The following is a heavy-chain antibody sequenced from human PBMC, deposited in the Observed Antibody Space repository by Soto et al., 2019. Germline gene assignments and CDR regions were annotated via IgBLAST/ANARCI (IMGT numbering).Heavy chain of an antibody. V-gene: IGHV1-58*02. CDR3: ARNNRYYYYGMDV. D-gene: IGHD1-20*01. J-gene: IGHJ6*02. CDR2: IVVVSGST. CDR1: GFDFGSFG. Sequence: GSSVKVSCKASGFDFGSFGIQFLRQTRGRGLEWIGWIVVVSGSTNYARHFQGRVAISRDMSSSTAYLDLSDLKSDDTAVYYCARNNRYYYYGMDVWGQGTTVIVSS.